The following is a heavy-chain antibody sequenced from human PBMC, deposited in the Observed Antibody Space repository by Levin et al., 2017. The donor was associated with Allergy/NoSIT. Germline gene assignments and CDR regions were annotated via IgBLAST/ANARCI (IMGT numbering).Heavy chain of an antibody. V-gene: IGHV3-74*01. CDR1: GFTFSSYW. CDR2: INSDGSST. CDR3: ARGTPAGPYYYYGMDV. J-gene: IGHJ6*02. D-gene: IGHD1-14*01. Sequence: GGSLRLSCAASGFTFSSYWMHWVRQAPGKGLVWVSRINSDGSSTSYADSVKGRFTISRDNAKNTLYLQMNSLRAEDTAVYYCARGTPAGPYYYYGMDVWGQGTTVTVSS.